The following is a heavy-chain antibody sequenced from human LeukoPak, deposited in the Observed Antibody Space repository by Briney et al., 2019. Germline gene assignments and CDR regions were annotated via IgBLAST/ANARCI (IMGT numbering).Heavy chain of an antibody. V-gene: IGHV1-8*03. CDR1: GYTFTSHE. Sequence: GASVKVSCKASGYTFTSHEINWVRQATGQGLEWMGWMNPNSGSTGYAQQFQGRVTLTRNTSTSTAYMELSSLRSEDTAVYFCARGLGWLYYYYYMDVWGKGTTVTVSS. D-gene: IGHD5-12*01. J-gene: IGHJ6*03. CDR3: ARGLGWLYYYYYMDV. CDR2: MNPNSGST.